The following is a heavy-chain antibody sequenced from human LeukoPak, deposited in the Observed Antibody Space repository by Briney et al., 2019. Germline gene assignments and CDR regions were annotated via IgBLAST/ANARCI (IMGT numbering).Heavy chain of an antibody. CDR2: IYYSGST. CDR3: AREYYDILTGYQGYNWFDP. J-gene: IGHJ5*02. Sequence: PSETLSLTCTVSGGSISSSSYYWGWIRQPPGKGLEWIGYIYYSGSTYYNPSLKSRVTISVDTSKNQFSLKLSSVTAADTAVYYCAREYYDILTGYQGYNWFDPWGQGTLVTVSS. D-gene: IGHD3-9*01. CDR1: GGSISSSSYY. V-gene: IGHV4-30-4*08.